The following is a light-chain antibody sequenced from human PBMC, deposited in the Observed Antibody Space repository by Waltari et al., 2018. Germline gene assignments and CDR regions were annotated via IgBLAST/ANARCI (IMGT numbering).Light chain of an antibody. CDR2: EVS. CDR3: SSYAGSDNVI. CDR1: SSDVGTYKY. J-gene: IGLJ2*01. Sequence: QSALTQPPSASGSPGQSVTISCTGTSSDVGTYKYVSWYQQHPGKAPKLMIYEVSKRPAGVPDLFSGSKSGNTASLTVSGLQAEDEADYYCSSYAGSDNVIFGGGTKLTVL. V-gene: IGLV2-8*01.